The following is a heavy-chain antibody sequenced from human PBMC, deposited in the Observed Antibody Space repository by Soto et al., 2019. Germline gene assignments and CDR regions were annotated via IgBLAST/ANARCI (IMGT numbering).Heavy chain of an antibody. D-gene: IGHD3-22*01. CDR2: TYYRSKWYD. CDR3: ARTNDYYDTVAPFDV. CDR1: GDSVSSKSAA. V-gene: IGHV6-1*01. Sequence: SQTLSLTCAISGDSVSSKSAAWNWLRQSPSRGLEWLGRTYYRSKWYDDYAVSVKSRITINPDTSKNQFSLQLNSVTPEDTAVYYCARTNDYYDTVAPFDVWGQGTMVTVSS. J-gene: IGHJ3*01.